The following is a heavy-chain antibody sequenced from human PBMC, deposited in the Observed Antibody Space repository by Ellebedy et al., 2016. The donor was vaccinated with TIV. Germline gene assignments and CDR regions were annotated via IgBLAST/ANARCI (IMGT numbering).Heavy chain of an antibody. V-gene: IGHV3-30-3*01. Sequence: GESLKISCAASGFTFSSYAMHWVRQAPGKGLEWVAVISYDGSNKYYADSVKGRFTISRDNSKNTLYLQMNSLRAEDTAVYYCARDLRLFGWLGELDYWGQGTLVTVSS. D-gene: IGHD3-9*01. CDR1: GFTFSSYA. CDR3: ARDLRLFGWLGELDY. CDR2: ISYDGSNK. J-gene: IGHJ4*02.